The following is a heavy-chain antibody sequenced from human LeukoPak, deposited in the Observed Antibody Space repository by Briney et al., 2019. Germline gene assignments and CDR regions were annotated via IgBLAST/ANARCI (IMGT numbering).Heavy chain of an antibody. D-gene: IGHD6-25*01. Sequence: SETLSLTCTVSGGSMSINNYYWAWIRQPPGKGLEWIGSIYYTGTTYYNPSLKSRVTISVDTSKNQFSLRLTSVTAADTALYYCARERVGQRLDVWGKGTTVTVSS. CDR3: ARERVGQRLDV. J-gene: IGHJ6*04. V-gene: IGHV4-39*07. CDR1: GGSMSINNYY. CDR2: IYYTGTT.